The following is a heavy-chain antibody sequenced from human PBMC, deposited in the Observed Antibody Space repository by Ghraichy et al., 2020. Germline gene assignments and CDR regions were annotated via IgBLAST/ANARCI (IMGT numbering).Heavy chain of an antibody. CDR2: INQSGST. D-gene: IGHD3-16*01. Sequence: SQTLSLTCAVYGWSFSGYYWTWFRQPPGKGLEWIGEINQSGSTNYNPSLKSRVTISVHTSTNQFSLRLSSVTAADTAVYYCARATLRDGMDVWGQGTTVTVSS. J-gene: IGHJ6*02. CDR1: GWSFSGYY. CDR3: ARATLRDGMDV. V-gene: IGHV4-34*01.